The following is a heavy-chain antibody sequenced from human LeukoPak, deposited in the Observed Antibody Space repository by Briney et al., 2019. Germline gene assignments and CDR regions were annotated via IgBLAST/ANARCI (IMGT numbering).Heavy chain of an antibody. J-gene: IGHJ4*02. V-gene: IGHV1-18*01. CDR3: ARGRYNWNYCDY. D-gene: IGHD1-20*01. Sequence: GESLKISCKGSGYSFTSYGISWVRQAPGQGLEWMGWISAYNGNTNYAQKLQGRVTMTTDTSTSTAYMELRSLRSDDTAVYYCARGRYNWNYCDYWGQGTLVTVSS. CDR1: GYSFTSYG. CDR2: ISAYNGNT.